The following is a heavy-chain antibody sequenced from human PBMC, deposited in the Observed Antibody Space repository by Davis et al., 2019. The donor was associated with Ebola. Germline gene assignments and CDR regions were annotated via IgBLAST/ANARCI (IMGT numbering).Heavy chain of an antibody. V-gene: IGHV3-7*01. D-gene: IGHD3-10*02. Sequence: GESLKIPCAASGFTFSSYWMSWVRQAPGKGLEWVANIKQDGSEKYYVDSVKGRFTISRDNAKNSLYLQMNSLRAEDTAVYYCVMFGYYFDYWGQGTLVTVSS. CDR3: VMFGYYFDY. CDR2: IKQDGSEK. J-gene: IGHJ4*02. CDR1: GFTFSSYW.